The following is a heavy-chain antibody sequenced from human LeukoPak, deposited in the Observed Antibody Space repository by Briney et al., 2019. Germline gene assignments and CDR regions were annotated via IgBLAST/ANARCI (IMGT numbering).Heavy chain of an antibody. J-gene: IGHJ4*02. CDR3: AKDWNSGYDSYYFDY. D-gene: IGHD5-12*01. Sequence: PGRSLRLSCAASGFTFDGYAMHWVRQAPGKGLEWVSAISGSGGSTYYADSVKGRFTISRDNSKNTLYLQMNSLRAEDTAVYYCAKDWNSGYDSYYFDYWGQGTLVTVSS. V-gene: IGHV3-23*01. CDR1: GFTFDGYA. CDR2: ISGSGGST.